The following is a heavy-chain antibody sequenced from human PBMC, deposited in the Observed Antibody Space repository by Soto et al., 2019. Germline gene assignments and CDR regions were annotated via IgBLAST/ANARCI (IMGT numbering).Heavy chain of an antibody. CDR3: ARGVTGYYFDY. CDR1: GGSISSYY. CDR2: IYYSGST. V-gene: IGHV4-59*08. J-gene: IGHJ4*02. Sequence: QVQLQESGPGLVKPSETLSLTCTVSGGSISSYYWSWIRPPPGKGLEWIGYIYYSGSTNYNPSLKRRVTISVDTSKNQFSLKLSSVTAADTAVYDCARGVTGYYFDYWGQGILVTVSS. D-gene: IGHD2-21*02.